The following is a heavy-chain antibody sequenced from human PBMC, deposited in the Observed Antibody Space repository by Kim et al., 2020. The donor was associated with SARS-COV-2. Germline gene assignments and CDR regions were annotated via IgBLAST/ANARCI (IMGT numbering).Heavy chain of an antibody. CDR1: GFTFSSYG. Sequence: GGSLRLSCAASGFTFSSYGMHWVRQAPGKGLEWVAVISYDGSNKYYADSVKGRFTISRDNSKNTLYLQMNSLRAEDTAVYYCAKGGHGSGSKGAFDYWGQGNLGTVSS. D-gene: IGHD3-10*01. CDR2: ISYDGSNK. J-gene: IGHJ4*02. CDR3: AKGGHGSGSKGAFDY. V-gene: IGHV3-30*18.